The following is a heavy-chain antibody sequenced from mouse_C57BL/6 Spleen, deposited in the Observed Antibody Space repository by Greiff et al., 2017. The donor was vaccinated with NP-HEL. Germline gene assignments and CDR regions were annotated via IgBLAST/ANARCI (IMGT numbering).Heavy chain of an antibody. CDR2: LDPSDSYT. D-gene: IGHD1-1*01. V-gene: IGHV1-69*01. CDR3: ARRTIYYGSSYGYFDV. Sequence: QVQLQQPGAELVMPGASVKLSCKASGYTFTSYWMHWVKQRPGQGLEWIGELDPSDSYTNYNQKFKGKSTLTVDKSSSTAYMQLSSLTSEDSAVYYCARRTIYYGSSYGYFDVWGTGTTVTVSS. CDR1: GYTFTSYW. J-gene: IGHJ1*03.